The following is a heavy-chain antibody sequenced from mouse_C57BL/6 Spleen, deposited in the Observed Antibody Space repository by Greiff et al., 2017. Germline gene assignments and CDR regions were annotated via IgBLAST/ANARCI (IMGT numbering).Heavy chain of an antibody. D-gene: IGHD2-10*02. CDR2: INPNNGGT. V-gene: IGHV1-22*01. CDR1: GYTFTDYN. J-gene: IGHJ4*01. CDR3: ARYEYGNYYAMDY. Sequence: EVQLQQSGPELVKPGASVKMSCKASGYTFTDYNMHWVKQSHGKSLEWIGYINPNNGGTSYNQKFKGKATLTVNKYSSTAYMELRSLTSEDSAVYYCARYEYGNYYAMDYWGQGTSVTVSS.